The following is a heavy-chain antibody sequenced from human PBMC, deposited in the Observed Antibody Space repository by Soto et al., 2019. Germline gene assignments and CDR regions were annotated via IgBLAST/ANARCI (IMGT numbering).Heavy chain of an antibody. CDR1: GGSFSGYY. CDR3: ARGQSGMVRGVIGGTPGLNWFDP. Sequence: SETLSLTCAVYGGSFSGYYWSWIRQPPGKGLEWIGEINHSGSTNYNPSLKSRVTISVDTSKNQFSLKLSSVTAADTAVYYCARGQSGMVRGVIGGTPGLNWFDPWGQGTLVTVSS. V-gene: IGHV4-34*01. J-gene: IGHJ5*02. CDR2: INHSGST. D-gene: IGHD3-10*01.